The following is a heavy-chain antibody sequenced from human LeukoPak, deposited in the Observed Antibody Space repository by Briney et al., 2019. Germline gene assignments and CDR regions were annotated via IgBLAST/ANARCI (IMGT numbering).Heavy chain of an antibody. D-gene: IGHD3-22*01. J-gene: IGHJ4*02. CDR2: ISSSSRYI. V-gene: IGHV3-21*01. Sequence: GGSLRLSCAASGFTFSSYSMNWVRQAPGKGLEWVSSISSSSRYIYYADSVKGRFTISRDNAKNSLYLQMNSLRAEDTAVYYCARSYYYDSSGYCFDYWGQGTLVTVSS. CDR1: GFTFSSYS. CDR3: ARSYYYDSSGYCFDY.